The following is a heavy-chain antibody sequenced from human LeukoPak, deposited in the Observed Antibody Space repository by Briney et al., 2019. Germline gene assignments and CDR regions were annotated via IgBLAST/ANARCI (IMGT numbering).Heavy chain of an antibody. CDR1: GGSFSGYY. CDR3: AADSGSYDNGVY. J-gene: IGHJ4*02. V-gene: IGHV4-34*01. D-gene: IGHD1-26*01. CDR2: INHSGST. Sequence: SETLSLTCAVYGGSFSGYYWRWIRQPPGKGLEWIGEINHSGSTNYNPSLKSRVTISVDTSKNQLSLKLSSVTAADTAVYYCAADSGSYDNGVYWGQGTLVTVSS.